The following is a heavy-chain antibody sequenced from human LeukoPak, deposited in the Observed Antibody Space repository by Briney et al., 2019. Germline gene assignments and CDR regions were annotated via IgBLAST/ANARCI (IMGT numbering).Heavy chain of an antibody. D-gene: IGHD3-3*01. V-gene: IGHV4-34*01. Sequence: SETLSLTCAVYGDSFNSYYWSWIRQPPGKGLEWIGEINHRGTTSYSPSLKSRVTISVDTSKNQFSLKVNSVTAADMAMYYCARKRRRGYYLNSAFDMWGQGTMVTVSS. J-gene: IGHJ3*02. CDR1: GDSFNSYY. CDR3: ARKRRRGYYLNSAFDM. CDR2: INHRGTT.